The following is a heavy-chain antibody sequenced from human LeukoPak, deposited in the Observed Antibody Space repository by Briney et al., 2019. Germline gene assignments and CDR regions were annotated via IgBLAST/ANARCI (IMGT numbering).Heavy chain of an antibody. CDR1: GGSISTYY. Sequence: SEALSLTCTVSGGSISTYYWNWIRQPPGKGLEYIGYIYYSGSTNYNPSLKSRVTISVDTSKNQFSLKLSSVTAADTAVYYCARDFPYDSSGQDDWGQGTLVTVSS. D-gene: IGHD3-22*01. V-gene: IGHV4-59*12. CDR2: IYYSGST. CDR3: ARDFPYDSSGQDD. J-gene: IGHJ4*02.